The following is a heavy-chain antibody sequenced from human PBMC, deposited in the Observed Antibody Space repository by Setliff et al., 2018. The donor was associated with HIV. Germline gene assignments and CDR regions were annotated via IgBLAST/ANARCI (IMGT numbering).Heavy chain of an antibody. D-gene: IGHD3-22*01. CDR2: INHSGST. Sequence: SETLSLTCAVYGGSFSGYYWSWIRQPPGKGLEWIGEINHSGSTNYNPSLKSRVTISVDTSKNQFSLKLSSVTAADTAVYYCARGVPPDLYYDSSHGYDAFDIWGHGTMVTVSS. V-gene: IGHV4-34*01. J-gene: IGHJ3*02. CDR1: GGSFSGYY. CDR3: ARGVPPDLYYDSSHGYDAFDI.